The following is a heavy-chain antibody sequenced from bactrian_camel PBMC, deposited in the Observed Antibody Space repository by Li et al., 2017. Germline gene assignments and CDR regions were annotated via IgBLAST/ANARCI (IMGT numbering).Heavy chain of an antibody. D-gene: IGHD5*01. V-gene: IGHV3S55*01. CDR1: GYTYSGYC. J-gene: IGHJ4*01. CDR2: IGGGGRT. CDR3: VGDVWTW. Sequence: QLVESGGGSVQAGGSLGHSCAVSGYTYSGYCMGWFRQAPGKEREWVGGIGGGGRTTYADSVKGRFAISRDNARNTVYLQMDNLNSDDTALYYCVGDVWTWWGQGTQVTVS.